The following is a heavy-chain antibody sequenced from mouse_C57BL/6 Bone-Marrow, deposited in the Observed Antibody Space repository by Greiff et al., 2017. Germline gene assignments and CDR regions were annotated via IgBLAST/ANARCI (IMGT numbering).Heavy chain of an antibody. CDR3: ARWRGGWFAY. CDR2: INPNNGGT. Sequence: EVQLQQSGPELVKPGASVKISCKASGYTFTDYYMNWVKQSPGQSLEWIGDINPNNGGTSYNQKFKGKATLTVDKSSSTAYMELRSLTSEDSAVYYCARWRGGWFAYWGQGTLVTVSA. CDR1: GYTFTDYY. J-gene: IGHJ3*01. V-gene: IGHV1-26*01.